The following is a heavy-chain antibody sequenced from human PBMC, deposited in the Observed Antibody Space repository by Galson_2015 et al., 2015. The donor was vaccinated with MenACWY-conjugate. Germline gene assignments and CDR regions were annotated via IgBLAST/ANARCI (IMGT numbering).Heavy chain of an antibody. CDR2: INPSGGST. Sequence: SVKASCKASGYTFTNYYLHWVRQAPGQGPEWMGIINPSGGSTSYAQKFQGRFTMTRDTSTNTVYMELNSLRSDDTAVYYCARVGTCSGGSCYGKFDYWGQGTLVTVSS. CDR3: ARVGTCSGGSCYGKFDY. CDR1: GYTFTNYY. D-gene: IGHD2-15*01. V-gene: IGHV1-46*01. J-gene: IGHJ4*02.